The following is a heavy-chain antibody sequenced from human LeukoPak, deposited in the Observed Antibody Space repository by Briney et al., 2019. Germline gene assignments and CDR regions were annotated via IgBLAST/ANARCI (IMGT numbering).Heavy chain of an antibody. J-gene: IGHJ4*02. CDR1: GFTFSSYA. D-gene: IGHD6-19*01. CDR2: ISGSGGST. Sequence: GGSLRLSCAASGFTFSSYAMSWVRQAPGKGLEWVSAISGSGGSTYYADSVKGRFTISRDNSKNTLYLQINSLRAEDTAVYYCAKDLRAIAVAGQAFDYWGQGTLVTVSS. CDR3: AKDLRAIAVAGQAFDY. V-gene: IGHV3-23*01.